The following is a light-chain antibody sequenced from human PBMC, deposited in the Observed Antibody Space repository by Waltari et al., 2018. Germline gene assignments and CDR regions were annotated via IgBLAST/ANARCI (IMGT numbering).Light chain of an antibody. CDR3: QSADSSGTYVV. CDR2: KDI. Sequence: SYELTQPPSVSVSPGQTARNTCSGDALPKRYAYWYQQKPGQAPVLVIYKDIQRPSGIPERFSGSRSGTTVTLTISGVQAEDEADYYCQSADSSGTYVVFGGGTKLTVL. V-gene: IGLV3-25*03. CDR1: ALPKRY. J-gene: IGLJ2*01.